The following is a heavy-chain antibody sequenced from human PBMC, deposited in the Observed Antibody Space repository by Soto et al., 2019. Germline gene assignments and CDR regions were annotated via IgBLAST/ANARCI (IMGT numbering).Heavy chain of an antibody. CDR1: GFTVSSNY. D-gene: IGHD3-10*01. CDR3: AREQYYGSGSYFQPPYYYYGMDV. Sequence: GGSLRLSCAASGFTVSSNYMSWVRQAPGKGLEWVSVIYSGGSTYYADSVKGRFTISRDNSKNTLYLQMNSLRAEDTAVYYCAREQYYGSGSYFQPPYYYYGMDVWGQGTTVTVSS. V-gene: IGHV3-53*01. CDR2: IYSGGST. J-gene: IGHJ6*02.